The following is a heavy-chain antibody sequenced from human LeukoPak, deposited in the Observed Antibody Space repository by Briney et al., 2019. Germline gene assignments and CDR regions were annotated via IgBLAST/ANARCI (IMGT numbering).Heavy chain of an antibody. Sequence: ASVKVSCKAPGYTFTSYAMNWVRQAPGQGLEWMGWINPNSGGTNYAQKFQGRVTMTRDTSISTAYMELSRLRSDDTAVYYCARPSGDYWGQGTLVTVSS. CDR3: ARPSGDY. J-gene: IGHJ4*02. CDR2: INPNSGGT. V-gene: IGHV1-2*02. D-gene: IGHD3-10*01. CDR1: GYTFTSYA.